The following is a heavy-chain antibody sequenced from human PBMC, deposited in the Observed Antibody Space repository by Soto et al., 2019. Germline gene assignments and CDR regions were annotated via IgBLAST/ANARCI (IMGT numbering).Heavy chain of an antibody. Sequence: QVQLQESGPGLVRPSETLALTCTVSRDSISSDYWIWIRQSPGKGLEWIGYTDYSGNTNYNPSLKSRVTISGDTSMDQFSLRLSSVTAADTAVYYCARAVGDPLYYLDYWGQGTLVTVSS. CDR1: RDSISSDY. CDR3: ARAVGDPLYYLDY. CDR2: TDYSGNT. V-gene: IGHV4-59*08. J-gene: IGHJ4*02. D-gene: IGHD6-19*01.